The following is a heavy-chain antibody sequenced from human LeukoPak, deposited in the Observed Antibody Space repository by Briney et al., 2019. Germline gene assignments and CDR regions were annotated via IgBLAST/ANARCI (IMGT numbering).Heavy chain of an antibody. V-gene: IGHV4-34*10. Sequence: SETLSLTCAVYGGSFSGYYWSWIRQPPGKGLEWIGYIYYTGSTYYNPSLKSRVTMSVDTSKNQFSLKLSSVTAVDTAVYYCARYDILTGLQGGFFDYWGQGTLVTVSS. CDR3: ARYDILTGLQGGFFDY. CDR2: IYYTGST. D-gene: IGHD3-9*01. CDR1: GGSFSGYY. J-gene: IGHJ4*02.